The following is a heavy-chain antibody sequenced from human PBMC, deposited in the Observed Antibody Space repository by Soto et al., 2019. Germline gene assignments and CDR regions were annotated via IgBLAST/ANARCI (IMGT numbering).Heavy chain of an antibody. V-gene: IGHV3-74*01. J-gene: IGHJ6*03. D-gene: IGHD3-10*01. CDR3: ARNAPITMVRGVIITYYYYMDV. CDR2: INSDGSST. CDR1: GFTFSSYW. Sequence: EVQLVESGGGLVQPGGSLRLSCAASGFTFSSYWMHWVRQAPGKGLVWVSRINSDGSSTSYADSVKGRFTISRDNAKNTLYLQMNSLRAEDTAVYYCARNAPITMVRGVIITYYYYMDVWGKGTTVTVSS.